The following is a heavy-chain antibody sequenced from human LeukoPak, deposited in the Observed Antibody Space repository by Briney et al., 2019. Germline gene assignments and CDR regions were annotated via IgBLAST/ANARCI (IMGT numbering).Heavy chain of an antibody. CDR3: ARRVVVAATQRLYYYYYMDV. CDR1: GGSISSYY. V-gene: IGHV4-59*12. Sequence: SETLSLTCTVSGGSISSYYWSWIRQPPGKGLEWIGYIYYSGSTNYNPSLKSRVTISVDTSKNQFSLKLSSVTAADTAVYYCARRVVVAATQRLYYYYYMDVWGKGTTVTISS. J-gene: IGHJ6*03. D-gene: IGHD2-15*01. CDR2: IYYSGST.